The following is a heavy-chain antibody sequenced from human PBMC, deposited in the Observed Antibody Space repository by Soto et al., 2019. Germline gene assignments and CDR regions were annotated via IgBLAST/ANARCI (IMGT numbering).Heavy chain of an antibody. V-gene: IGHV3-23*01. CDR1: GFTFSSYA. Sequence: GGSLRLSCAASGFTFSSYAMGWVRQAPGKGLEWVSAISASGGDTYYADSVKGWFTISRDNSKNTLFLQMNSLRAEDTAVYYCAKESLNGYFDYWGQGTLVTVSS. D-gene: IGHD2-8*01. CDR2: ISASGGDT. J-gene: IGHJ4*02. CDR3: AKESLNGYFDY.